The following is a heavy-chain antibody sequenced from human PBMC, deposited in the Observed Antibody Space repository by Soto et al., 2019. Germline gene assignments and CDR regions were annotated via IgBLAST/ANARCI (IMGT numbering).Heavy chain of an antibody. J-gene: IGHJ6*02. V-gene: IGHV3-23*01. CDR1: EFNFRSYA. Sequence: PGESQKISYTASEFNFRSYAMSWVRQTPGKGLEWVSAITGSGGGTYYADSVKGRVTVSRDNSKNTLYLQMHSLRAEDTAIFFCAKWDTHGIIPPTVGGNYYYYDMDVWGQGTRVTVSS. D-gene: IGHD5-18*01. CDR3: AKWDTHGIIPPTVGGNYYYYDMDV. CDR2: ITGSGGGT.